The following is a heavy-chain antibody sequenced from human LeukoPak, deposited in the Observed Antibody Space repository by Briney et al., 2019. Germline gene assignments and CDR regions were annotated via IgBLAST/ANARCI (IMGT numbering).Heavy chain of an antibody. CDR2: TYYRSKWYT. Sequence: SQTLSLTCAISGDSVSSNRAAWNWIRQSPSKGLEWLGRTYYRSKWYTEYTLSVNSRISIKPDTSKNQFSLQLNSVTPEDTAVYYCARAVGFDNGMDVWGQGTTVTVSS. D-gene: IGHD2-15*01. CDR3: ARAVGFDNGMDV. V-gene: IGHV6-1*01. CDR1: GDSVSSNRAA. J-gene: IGHJ6*02.